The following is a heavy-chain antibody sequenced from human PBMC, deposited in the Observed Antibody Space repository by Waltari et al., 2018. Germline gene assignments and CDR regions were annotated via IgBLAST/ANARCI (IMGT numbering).Heavy chain of an antibody. Sequence: EVQLVESGGGLVQPGGSLRLSCAASGLTFSSYWMSWVRQAPGKGREWVANIKQDGSEKYYVDSVKGRFTISRDNAKNSLYLQMNSLRAEDTAVYYCARDLSIIGGAFDIWGQGTMVTVSS. V-gene: IGHV3-7*01. D-gene: IGHD3-10*01. J-gene: IGHJ3*02. CDR1: GLTFSSYW. CDR3: ARDLSIIGGAFDI. CDR2: IKQDGSEK.